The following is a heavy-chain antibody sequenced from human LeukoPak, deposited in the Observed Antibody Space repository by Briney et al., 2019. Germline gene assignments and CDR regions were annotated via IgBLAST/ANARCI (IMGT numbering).Heavy chain of an antibody. D-gene: IGHD4-23*01. V-gene: IGHV3-48*04. J-gene: IGHJ3*02. Sequence: GGSLRLSCAASGFTFSSYSMNWVRQAPGKGLEWVSYISSSSSTIYYADSVKGRFTISRDNAKNSLYLQMNSLRAEDTAVYYCARDCGNSFRPDAFDIWGQGTMVTVSS. CDR2: ISSSSSTI. CDR1: GFTFSSYS. CDR3: ARDCGNSFRPDAFDI.